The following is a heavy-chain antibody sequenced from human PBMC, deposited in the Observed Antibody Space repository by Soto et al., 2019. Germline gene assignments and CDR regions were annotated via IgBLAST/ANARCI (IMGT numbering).Heavy chain of an antibody. CDR2: INHSEST. D-gene: IGHD2-2*01. V-gene: IGHV4-34*01. CDR3: ARERRGTDCSSTSCYVSGPYGMDV. J-gene: IGHJ6*02. Sequence: SETLSLTCAVYGGSFSGYYWTWIRQPPGKGLEWIGEINHSESTNYNPSLKSRVTISVNTSKNQFSLKLSSVTAADTAVYYCARERRGTDCSSTSCYVSGPYGMDVWGQGTTVTVSS. CDR1: GGSFSGYY.